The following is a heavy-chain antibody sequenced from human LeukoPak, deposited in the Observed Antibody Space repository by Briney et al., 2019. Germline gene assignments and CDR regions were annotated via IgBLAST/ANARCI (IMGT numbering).Heavy chain of an antibody. CDR2: ISGSGSNT. V-gene: IGHV3-23*01. J-gene: IGHJ6*02. Sequence: GGSLRLSCAASGFTFSSYAMSWVRQAPGKGLEWVSAISGSGSNTYYADSVEGRFTISRDNSKNTLYLQMNSLRAEDTAVYYCAKAPLYSSSSDYYGMDVWGQGTTVTVSS. CDR1: GFTFSSYA. CDR3: AKAPLYSSSSDYYGMDV. D-gene: IGHD6-6*01.